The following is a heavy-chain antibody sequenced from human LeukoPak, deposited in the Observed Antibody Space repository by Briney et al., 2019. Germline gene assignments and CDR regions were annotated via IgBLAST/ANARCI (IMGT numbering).Heavy chain of an antibody. CDR1: GGSISSSSYY. Sequence: SETLSLTCTVSGGSISSSSYYWGWIRQPPGKGLEWIGSIYYSGSTYYNPSLKSRVTISVDTSKNQFSLKLSSVTAADTAVYYCARDHPYTSSWYVTGYYYYMDVWGKGTTVTVSS. J-gene: IGHJ6*03. CDR2: IYYSGST. V-gene: IGHV4-39*07. CDR3: ARDHPYTSSWYVTGYYYYMDV. D-gene: IGHD6-13*01.